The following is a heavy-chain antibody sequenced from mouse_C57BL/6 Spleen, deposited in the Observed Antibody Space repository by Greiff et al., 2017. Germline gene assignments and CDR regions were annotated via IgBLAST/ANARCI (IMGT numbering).Heavy chain of an antibody. J-gene: IGHJ3*01. CDR1: GYTFTDYE. D-gene: IGHD2-2*01. V-gene: IGHV1-15*01. CDR2: IDPETGGT. Sequence: VKLQPSGAELVRPGASVTLSCKASGYTFTDYEMHWVKQTPVHGLEWIGAIDPETGGTAYNQKFKGKAILTADKSSRTAYMALRSLTSEDSAVYYCTRRGPDGYDRPDFAYWGQGTLVTVSA. CDR3: TRRGPDGYDRPDFAY.